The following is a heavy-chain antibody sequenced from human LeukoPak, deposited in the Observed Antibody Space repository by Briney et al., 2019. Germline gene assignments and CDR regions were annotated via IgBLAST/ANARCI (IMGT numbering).Heavy chain of an antibody. CDR2: IRYDGNRE. CDR3: ARDRSTMVRGRSFDY. D-gene: IGHD3-10*01. J-gene: IGHJ4*02. CDR1: GFTFSSYG. Sequence: GGSLRLSCAASGFTFSSYGMHWVRQAPGKGLEWVAFIRYDGNREFYVDSVKGRFTISRDNSKNTLYLQMNSLRAEDTAVYYCARDRSTMVRGRSFDYWGQGTLVTVSS. V-gene: IGHV3-30*02.